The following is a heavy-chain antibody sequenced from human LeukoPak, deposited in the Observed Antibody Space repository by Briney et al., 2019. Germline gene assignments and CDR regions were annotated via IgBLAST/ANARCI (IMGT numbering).Heavy chain of an antibody. Sequence: GGSLRLSCAASGFTFSSSAMHWVRQCPGKGLEWVAVISYDGSKTSYAGSVKGRFTISRDNSKNTLYLQMNSLRAEDTAVYYCAKVVTSYYYDSSGFDYWGQGTLVTVSS. CDR1: GFTFSSSA. D-gene: IGHD3-22*01. CDR3: AKVVTSYYYDSSGFDY. J-gene: IGHJ4*02. CDR2: ISYDGSKT. V-gene: IGHV3-30-3*01.